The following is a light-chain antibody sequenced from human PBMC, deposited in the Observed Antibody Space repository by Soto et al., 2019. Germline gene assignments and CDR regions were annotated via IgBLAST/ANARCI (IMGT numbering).Light chain of an antibody. CDR2: DVS. Sequence: QSVLTQPRSVSGSPGQSVTISCTETSSDVGGYNYVSWYQQHPGKAPKLMIYDVSKRPSGVPDRFSGSKSGNTASLTISGLQAEDEADYYCCSYAGTNTFVVFGGGTQLTVL. J-gene: IGLJ2*01. CDR3: CSYAGTNTFVV. V-gene: IGLV2-11*01. CDR1: SSDVGGYNY.